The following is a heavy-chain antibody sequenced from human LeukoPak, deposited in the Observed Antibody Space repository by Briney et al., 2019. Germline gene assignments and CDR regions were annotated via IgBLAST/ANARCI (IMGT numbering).Heavy chain of an antibody. CDR2: ISSSSSTI. Sequence: GGSLRLSCAASGFTFSSYSMNWVRQAPGKGLEWVSYISSSSSTIYYADSVKGRFTISRDNSKNTLYLQMNSLRAEDTAVYYCARSSDELTGQYYFDYWGQGTLVTVSS. D-gene: IGHD3-9*01. V-gene: IGHV3-48*01. CDR1: GFTFSSYS. CDR3: ARSSDELTGQYYFDY. J-gene: IGHJ4*02.